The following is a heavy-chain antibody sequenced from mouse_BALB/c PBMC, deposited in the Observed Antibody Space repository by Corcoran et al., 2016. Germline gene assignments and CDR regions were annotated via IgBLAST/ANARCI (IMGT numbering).Heavy chain of an antibody. CDR1: GYTFSSYW. Sequence: QVQLQQSGAALMKPGASVKISCKATGYTFSSYWIEWVKQRPGHGLEWIGEILPGSGSTNYNEKFKGKATFTADTSSNTAYMQLSSLTSEDSAVYYCARSDTTARFAYWGQGTLVTVSA. V-gene: IGHV1-9*01. D-gene: IGHD1-2*01. CDR2: ILPGSGST. J-gene: IGHJ3*01. CDR3: ARSDTTARFAY.